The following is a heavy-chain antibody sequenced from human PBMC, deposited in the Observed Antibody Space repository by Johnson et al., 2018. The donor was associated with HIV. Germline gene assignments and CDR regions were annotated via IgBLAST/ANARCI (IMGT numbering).Heavy chain of an antibody. Sequence: QVQLVESGGGVVQPGRSLRLSCAASGFTFSTFDMHWVRQAPGKGLEWVAVISYDGSNKDNADSVKGRFTISRDNSKNTLYLQMNSLRPEDTAVYYCAKDLLHDSLDIWGQGTMVTVSS. CDR2: ISYDGSNK. CDR1: GFTFSTFD. V-gene: IGHV3-30*18. CDR3: AKDLLHDSLDI. J-gene: IGHJ3*02.